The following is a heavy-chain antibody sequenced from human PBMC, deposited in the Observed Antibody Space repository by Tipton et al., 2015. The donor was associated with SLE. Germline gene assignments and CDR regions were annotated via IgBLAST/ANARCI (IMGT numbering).Heavy chain of an antibody. J-gene: IGHJ5*02. CDR3: ARDLGFSYGTWFDP. CDR1: GGSVSSGSYY. V-gene: IGHV4-61*01. D-gene: IGHD5-18*01. CDR2: IYYSGST. Sequence: TLSLTCTVSGGSVSSGSYYWSWIRQPPGKGLEWIGNIYYSGSTNYNPSLKSRVTISVDTSKNQFSLKLSSVTAADTAVYYCARDLGFSYGTWFDPWGQGTLVTVSS.